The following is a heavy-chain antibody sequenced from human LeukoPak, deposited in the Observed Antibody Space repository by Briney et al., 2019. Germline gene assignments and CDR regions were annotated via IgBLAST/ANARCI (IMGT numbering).Heavy chain of an antibody. V-gene: IGHV3-23*01. D-gene: IGHD2-21*02. J-gene: IGHJ2*01. CDR3: AKDSYELTVTASWYFGL. CDR2: ISGSGAVT. CDR1: GVTVSINY. Sequence: GGSLRLSCAASGVTVSINYMGWVRQAPGKGLEWVSAISGSGAVTYYADSVQGRVTISRDNSKNTMFLQMNSLRAENTAVYYCAKDSYELTVTASWYFGLWGRGTLVTVSS.